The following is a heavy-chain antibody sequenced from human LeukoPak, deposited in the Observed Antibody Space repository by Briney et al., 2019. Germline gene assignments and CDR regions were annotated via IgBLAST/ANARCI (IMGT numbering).Heavy chain of an antibody. CDR3: ARYLWELRTFAFDI. D-gene: IGHD1-26*01. V-gene: IGHV1-2*02. Sequence: ASVKVSCKASGYTFTGYYMHWVRQAPGQGLEWMGWINPNSGGTNYAQKFQGRVTMTRDTSISTAYMELSRLRSDDTAVYYCARYLWELRTFAFDIWGQGTMVTVSS. CDR2: INPNSGGT. J-gene: IGHJ3*02. CDR1: GYTFTGYY.